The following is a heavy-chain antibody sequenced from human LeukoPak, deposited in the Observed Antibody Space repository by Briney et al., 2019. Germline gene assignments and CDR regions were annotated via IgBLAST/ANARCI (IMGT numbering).Heavy chain of an antibody. CDR1: GGSISSGSYY. D-gene: IGHD3-10*01. V-gene: IGHV4-61*02. CDR2: IYTSGST. CDR3: ARAAIYYGSGSYYNA. J-gene: IGHJ4*02. Sequence: SETLSLTCTVSGGSISSGSYYWSWIRQPAGKGLEWIGRIYTSGSTNYNPSLKSRVTISVDTSKNQFSLKLSSVTAADTAVYYCARAAIYYGSGSYYNAWGQGTLVTVSS.